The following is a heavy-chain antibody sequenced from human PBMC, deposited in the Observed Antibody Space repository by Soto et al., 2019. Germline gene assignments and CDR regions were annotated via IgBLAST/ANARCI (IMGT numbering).Heavy chain of an antibody. CDR3: VSQRTSVLTQAYFDY. CDR2: VYYRGRG. J-gene: IGHJ4*02. D-gene: IGHD2-8*01. CDR1: GGSVSNSNYY. V-gene: IGHV4-39*01. Sequence: SETLSLTCTVSGGSVSNSNYYWGWIRQSPGKGLEWIGSVYYRGRGYSKSSVKSRVTISVDTSKNQFSLNLNSVTASDTAVYYCVSQRTSVLTQAYFDYWGPGTLVTVSS.